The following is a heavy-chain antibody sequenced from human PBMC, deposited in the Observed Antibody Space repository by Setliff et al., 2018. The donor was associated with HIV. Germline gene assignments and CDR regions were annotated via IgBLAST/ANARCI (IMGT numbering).Heavy chain of an antibody. CDR3: VRGSGYYYFDN. CDR2: IIFIIGVT. CDR1: GNTFSSST. V-gene: IGHV1-69*02. D-gene: IGHD3-22*01. J-gene: IGHJ4*02. Sequence: SVKVSCKGSGNTFSSSTISWVRQAPGQGLEWMGRIIFIIGVTKYAEKFQGRLTLTADKSTNTAYMELNSLSADDTAVYYCVRGSGYYYFDNWGQGALVTVSS.